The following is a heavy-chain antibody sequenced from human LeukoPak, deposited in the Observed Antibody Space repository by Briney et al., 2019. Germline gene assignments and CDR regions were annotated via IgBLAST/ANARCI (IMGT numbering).Heavy chain of an antibody. CDR2: IKQDGSEK. V-gene: IGHV3-7*04. Sequence: PGGSLRLSCAASGFTFSSYGIHWVRQAPGKGLEWVANIKQDGSEKHYMDSLRGRFTVSRDNAKNSLYLQINNLRAEDTAVYYCARDLGWSYSKSYPEDGAFDIWGQGTLVTVSS. J-gene: IGHJ4*02. CDR3: ARDLGWSYSKSYPEDGAFDI. D-gene: IGHD3-16*02. CDR1: GFTFSSYG.